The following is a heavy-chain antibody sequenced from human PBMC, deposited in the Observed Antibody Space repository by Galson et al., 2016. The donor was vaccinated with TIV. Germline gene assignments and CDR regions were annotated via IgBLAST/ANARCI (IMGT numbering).Heavy chain of an antibody. J-gene: IGHJ2*01. CDR1: RFNFRTYA. V-gene: IGHV3-33*01. Sequence: SLRLSCAASRFNFRTYAMHWVRQAPGKGLEWVAVIWYDGGNKYYGDSVKGRVTISRDNSKNTLYLQMNSLTTEDTAVYFCARDVHWYFDLWSRGTLVTVSS. CDR2: IWYDGGNK. CDR3: ARDVHWYFDL.